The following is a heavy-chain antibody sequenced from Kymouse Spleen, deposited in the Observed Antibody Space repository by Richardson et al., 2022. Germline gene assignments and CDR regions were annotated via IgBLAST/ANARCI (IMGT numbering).Heavy chain of an antibody. D-gene: IGHD5-12*01. CDR2: IYYSGST. CDR1: GGSISSSSYY. V-gene: IGHV4-39*01. Sequence: QLQLQESGPGLVKPSETLSLTCTVSGGSISSSSYYWGWIRQPPGKGLEWIGSIYYSGSTYYNPSLKSRVTISVDTSKNQFSLKLSSVTAADTAVYYCARQVDIVATMGL*LLGPGNPGHRLL. CDR3: ARQVDIVATMGL*L. J-gene: IGHJ4*02.